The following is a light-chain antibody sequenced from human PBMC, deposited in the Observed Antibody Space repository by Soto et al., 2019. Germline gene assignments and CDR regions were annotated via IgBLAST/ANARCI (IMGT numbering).Light chain of an antibody. CDR1: SSDIGSYVF. V-gene: IGLV2-8*01. CDR3: SIFAGGNSVI. CDR2: EVT. J-gene: IGLJ2*01. Sequence: QSALTQPPSASGSPGQSDAISCTGTSSDIGSYVFVSWYQQHPGKAPKLLIYEVTKRPSGVPDRFSGSKSGNTASLTVSGLQVEDEADYYCSIFAGGNSVIFGGGTKLTVL.